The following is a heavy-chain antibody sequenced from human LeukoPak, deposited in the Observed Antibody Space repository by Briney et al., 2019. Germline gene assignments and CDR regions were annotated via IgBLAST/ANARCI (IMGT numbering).Heavy chain of an antibody. J-gene: IGHJ2*01. CDR1: GFTVSSNY. Sequence: GGSLRLSCAASGFTVSSNYMNWVRQVPGKGLEWVSVIYSDDSTYYADSVKGRFTISRDNSKNTVYLHMNRLRAEDTTVYYCARGVVGATTGWYFDLWGRGTLVTVSS. V-gene: IGHV3-53*01. CDR2: IYSDDST. CDR3: ARGVVGATTGWYFDL. D-gene: IGHD1-26*01.